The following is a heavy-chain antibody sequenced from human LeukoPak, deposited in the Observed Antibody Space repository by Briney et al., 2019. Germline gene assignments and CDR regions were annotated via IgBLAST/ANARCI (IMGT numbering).Heavy chain of an antibody. CDR1: GGSFSGYY. CDR2: INHSGST. D-gene: IGHD4-23*01. CDR3: VYGGKPLWGTFDY. Sequence: SETLSLTCAVYGGSFSGYYWSWIRQPPGKGLEWIGEINHSGSTNYNPSLKSRVTISVDTPKNQFSLKLSSVTAADTAVYYCVYGGKPLWGTFDYWGQGTLVTVSS. V-gene: IGHV4-34*01. J-gene: IGHJ4*02.